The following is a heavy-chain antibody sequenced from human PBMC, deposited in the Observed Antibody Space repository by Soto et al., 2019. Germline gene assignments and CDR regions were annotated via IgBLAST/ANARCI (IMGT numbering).Heavy chain of an antibody. V-gene: IGHV4-59*08. CDR2: IYYSGST. D-gene: IGHD4-17*01. Sequence: SETLSVTCTVSGGSISSYYWSWIRQPPGKGLEWIGYIYYSGSTNYNPSLKSRVTISVDTSKNQFSLKLSSVTAADTAVYYCARHESDYADYWGQGTLVTVSS. CDR3: ARHESDYADY. CDR1: GGSISSYY. J-gene: IGHJ4*02.